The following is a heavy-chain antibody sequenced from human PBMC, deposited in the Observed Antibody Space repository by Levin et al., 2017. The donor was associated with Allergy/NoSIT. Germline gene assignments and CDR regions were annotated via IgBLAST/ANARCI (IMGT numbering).Heavy chain of an antibody. D-gene: IGHD2-2*01. J-gene: IGHJ6*02. V-gene: IGHV3-30*18. CDR1: GFTFSSYG. CDR3: AKDLSLRYQLLASYYYYYYGMDV. CDR2: ISYDGSNK. Sequence: GGSLRLSCAASGFTFSSYGMHWVRQAPGKGLEWVAVISYDGSNKYYADSVKGRFTISRDNSKNTLYLQMNSLRAEDTAVYYCAKDLSLRYQLLASYYYYYYGMDVWGQGTTVTVSS.